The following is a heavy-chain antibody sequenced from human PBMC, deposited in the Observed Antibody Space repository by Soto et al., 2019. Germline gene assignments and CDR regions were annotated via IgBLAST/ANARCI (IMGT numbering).Heavy chain of an antibody. J-gene: IGHJ4*02. CDR2: INPNSGDT. Sequence: AAVKVSCKTSGYTFTNYYIHWVRQAPGQGLEWMGWINPNSGDTNYAQKFQGRVTMTRDTSIFTAYLELSRLTSDDTALYFCAREFLTAYYALDYGGQGTLVTVSS. V-gene: IGHV1-2*02. CDR3: AREFLTAYYALDY. CDR1: GYTFTNYY. D-gene: IGHD3-9*01.